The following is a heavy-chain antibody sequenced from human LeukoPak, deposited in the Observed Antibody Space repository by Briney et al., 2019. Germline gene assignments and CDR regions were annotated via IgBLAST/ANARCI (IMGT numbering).Heavy chain of an antibody. D-gene: IGHD3-16*01. CDR2: IYTSGST. CDR1: GGSISSYY. J-gene: IGHJ6*03. CDR3: AGGKAYYYYYYMDV. V-gene: IGHV4-4*07. Sequence: PSETLSLTCTVSGGSISSYYWSWIRQPAGKGLEWIGRIYTSGSTNYNPSLKSRVTMSVDTSKNQFSLKLSSVTAADTAVYYCAGGKAYYYYYYMDVWGKGTTVTVSS.